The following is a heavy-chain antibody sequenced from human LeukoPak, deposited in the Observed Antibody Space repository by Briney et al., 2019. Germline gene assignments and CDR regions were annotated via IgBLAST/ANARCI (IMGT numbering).Heavy chain of an antibody. CDR3: AKDRLRGGYGFDLMNY. D-gene: IGHD5-18*01. Sequence: GGSLRLSCAASGFTFSSYSMNWVRQAPGKGLEWVTFIRYDGSNKYYADSVKGRFTISRDNSKNTLYLQMNSLRAEDTAMYYCAKDRLRGGYGFDLMNYWAQGTLVTVSS. CDR1: GFTFSSYS. J-gene: IGHJ4*02. CDR2: IRYDGSNK. V-gene: IGHV3-30*02.